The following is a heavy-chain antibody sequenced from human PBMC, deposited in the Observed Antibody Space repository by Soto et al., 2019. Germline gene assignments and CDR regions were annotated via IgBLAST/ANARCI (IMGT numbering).Heavy chain of an antibody. V-gene: IGHV4-30-4*01. CDR1: GGSISSGDYY. CDR2: IYYSGST. CDR3: ARVFKPGIAVAGTCFDY. D-gene: IGHD6-19*01. J-gene: IGHJ4*02. Sequence: SETLSLTCTVSGGSISSGDYYWSWIRQPPGKGLEWIGYIYYSGSTYYNPSLKSRVTISVDTSKNQFSLKLSSVTAADTAVYYCARVFKPGIAVAGTCFDYWGQGTLVT.